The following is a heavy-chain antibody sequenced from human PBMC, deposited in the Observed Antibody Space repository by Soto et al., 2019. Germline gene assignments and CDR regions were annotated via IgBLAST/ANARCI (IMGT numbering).Heavy chain of an antibody. CDR2: IIPMCGTT. CDR3: ARVVTVVKSFHYWYFDL. V-gene: IGHV1-69*12. D-gene: IGHD2-15*01. CDR1: GGTFSSYA. J-gene: IGHJ2*01. Sequence: QVQLVQSGAEVKKPGSSVKVSCKASGGTFSSYAISWVRQAPGQGLEWMGGIIPMCGTTNYAQKFQGRVTVTADGSTSRADMELSGLRSEDMAVYYCARVVTVVKSFHYWYFDLWGRGTLVTVSS.